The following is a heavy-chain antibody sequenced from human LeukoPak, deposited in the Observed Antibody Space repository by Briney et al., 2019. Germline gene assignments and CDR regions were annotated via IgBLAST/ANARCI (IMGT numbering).Heavy chain of an antibody. CDR1: GGSFSGYY. J-gene: IGHJ4*02. V-gene: IGHV4-34*01. D-gene: IGHD2-15*01. Sequence: SETLSLTCAVYGGSFSGYYWSWIRQPPGKGLEWIGEINHSGSTNYNPSLKSRVTISVDTSKNQFSLKLSSVTAADTAVYYCARGVARYCSGGSCSRGTFDYWDQGTLVTVSS. CDR3: ARGVARYCSGGSCSRGTFDY. CDR2: INHSGST.